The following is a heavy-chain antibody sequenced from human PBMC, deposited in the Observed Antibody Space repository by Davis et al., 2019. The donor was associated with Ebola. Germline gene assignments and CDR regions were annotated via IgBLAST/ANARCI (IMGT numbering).Heavy chain of an antibody. Sequence: SVKVSCKASGGTFSSYAISWVRQAPGQGLEWMGGIIPIFGTANYAQKFQGRVTITADESTSTAYMELSSLRSEDTAVYYCARGAPPLAVAGNFDYWGQGTLVTVSS. CDR3: ARGAPPLAVAGNFDY. J-gene: IGHJ4*02. V-gene: IGHV1-69*13. D-gene: IGHD6-19*01. CDR2: IIPIFGTA. CDR1: GGTFSSYA.